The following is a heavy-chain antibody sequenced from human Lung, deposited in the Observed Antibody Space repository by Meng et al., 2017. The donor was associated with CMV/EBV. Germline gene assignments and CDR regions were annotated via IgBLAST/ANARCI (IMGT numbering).Heavy chain of an antibody. CDR3: ARDSDDYDFWSAYYTDAFDF. CDR2: ITGDSTYK. D-gene: IGHD3-3*01. J-gene: IGHJ3*01. CDR1: GFTFGSHS. V-gene: IGHV3-21*01. Sequence: ESXKISXAASGFTFGSHSMNWVRQAPGKGLEWVSSITGDSTYKHYADSLKGRFTISRDNAKNSLYLQMNSLRAEDTAVYYCARDSDDYDFWSAYYTDAFDFWGQGTXVTVSS.